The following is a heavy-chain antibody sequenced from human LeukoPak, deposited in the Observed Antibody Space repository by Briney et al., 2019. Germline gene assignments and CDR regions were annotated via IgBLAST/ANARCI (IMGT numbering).Heavy chain of an antibody. J-gene: IGHJ4*02. CDR3: AKDRAQTPLKY. D-gene: IGHD3-10*01. CDR2: ISASGYNT. V-gene: IGHV3-23*01. Sequence: GGSLRLSCAASGVTFNSHGMSWVRQSPGKGLEWVATISASGYNTYYADSVTGRFTISRDNSKNTVYLQMNTLRAADTAAYYCAKDRAQTPLKYWGQGTLVTVSS. CDR1: GVTFNSHG.